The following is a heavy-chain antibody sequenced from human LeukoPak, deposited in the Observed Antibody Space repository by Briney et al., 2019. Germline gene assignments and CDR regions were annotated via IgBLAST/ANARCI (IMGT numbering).Heavy chain of an antibody. CDR3: ARLIVEMATISLIDY. CDR1: GYSFTSYW. D-gene: IGHD5-24*01. V-gene: IGHV5-51*01. J-gene: IGHJ4*02. Sequence: GGSLQISCKGSGYSFTSYWIGWVRQLPGKGLEWMGIIYPGDSDTRYSPSFQGQVTISADKSISTAYLQWSSLKASDTAMYYCARLIVEMATISLIDYWGQGTLVTVSS. CDR2: IYPGDSDT.